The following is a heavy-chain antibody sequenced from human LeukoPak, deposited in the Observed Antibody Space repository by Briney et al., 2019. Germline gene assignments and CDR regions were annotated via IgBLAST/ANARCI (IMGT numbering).Heavy chain of an antibody. D-gene: IGHD3-9*01. CDR3: AKLPSYYDILTGSFDY. CDR2: ISGSGGST. CDR1: GFTFSSYA. Sequence: SGGSLRLSCAASGFTFSSYAMSWVRQAPGKGLEWVSAISGSGGSTYYADSVKGRFTISRDNSKNTLYLQMNSLRAEDRAVRYCAKLPSYYDILTGSFDYWGQGTLVTVSS. V-gene: IGHV3-23*01. J-gene: IGHJ4*02.